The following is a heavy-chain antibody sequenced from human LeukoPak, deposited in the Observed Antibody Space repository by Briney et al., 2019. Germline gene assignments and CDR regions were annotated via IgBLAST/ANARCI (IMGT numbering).Heavy chain of an antibody. Sequence: ASVTVSCKASGYTFTSYDISWVRQATGQGLEWMGWMNPISGNTGYAQKFQGRVTMTRSTSISTAYMELSSLRSEDTAVYYCARPYCSGGDCLRYFDLWGRGTLITVS. J-gene: IGHJ2*01. V-gene: IGHV1-8*01. CDR3: ARPYCSGGDCLRYFDL. D-gene: IGHD2-15*01. CDR1: GYTFTSYD. CDR2: MNPISGNT.